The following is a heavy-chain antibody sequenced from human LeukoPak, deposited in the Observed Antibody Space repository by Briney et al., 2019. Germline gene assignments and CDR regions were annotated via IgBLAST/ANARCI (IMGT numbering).Heavy chain of an antibody. J-gene: IGHJ4*02. CDR2: IYYSGST. CDR1: GGSISSYY. CDR3: ARWSYDSSGYPSRRYFDY. D-gene: IGHD3-22*01. Sequence: SETLSLTCTVSGGSISSYYWNWIRQPPGKGLEWIGYIYYSGSTNYNPSLTSRVTISVDTSKNQFSLELSSVTAADTAVYYCARWSYDSSGYPSRRYFDYWGQGTLVTVSS. V-gene: IGHV4-59*01.